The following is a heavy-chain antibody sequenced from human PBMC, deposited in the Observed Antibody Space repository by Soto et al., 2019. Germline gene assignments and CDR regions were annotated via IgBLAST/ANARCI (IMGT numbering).Heavy chain of an antibody. V-gene: IGHV3-74*01. CDR2: INSDGSST. CDR1: GFTFSSYW. CDR3: ARGTMIVPHDY. D-gene: IGHD3-22*01. J-gene: IGHJ4*02. Sequence: VGSLRLSCAASGFTFSSYWMHWVRQAPGKGLVWVSRINSDGSSTSYADSVKGRFTISRDNAKSTLYLQMNSLRAEDTAVYYCARGTMIVPHDYWGQGTLVTVSS.